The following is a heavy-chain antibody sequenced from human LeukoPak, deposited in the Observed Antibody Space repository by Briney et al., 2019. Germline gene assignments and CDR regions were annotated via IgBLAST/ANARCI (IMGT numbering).Heavy chain of an antibody. CDR1: GFTFSNYW. J-gene: IGHJ4*02. V-gene: IGHV3-7*01. CDR3: ARDGPDSSSSDFDY. Sequence: GGSLRLSCEGSGFTFSNYWMSWVRQAPGKGLEWVANINQDGSAIYYVDSVKGRFTISRDNAKNSLLLHMNSLRAEDAAVYYCARDGPDSSSSDFDYWGQGTLVTVSS. CDR2: INQDGSAI. D-gene: IGHD6-6*01.